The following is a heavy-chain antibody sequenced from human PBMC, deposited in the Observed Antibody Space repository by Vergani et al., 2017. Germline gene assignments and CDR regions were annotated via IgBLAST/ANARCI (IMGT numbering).Heavy chain of an antibody. J-gene: IGHJ3*01. D-gene: IGHD3-10*01. V-gene: IGHV4-39*02. CDR1: GDSISRSHYY. Sequence: QLQLQESGPGLVKPSETLSLSCRVSGDSISRSHYYWGFIRQPPGKGLEWIGSIPSSGSPYHNPTLKSRLAFSVDTTKNLFSLRLKSVTATNTGMYYCARPVGPSAIADGYHVWGQGTMVTVS. CDR3: ARPVGPSAIADGYHV. CDR2: IPSSGSP.